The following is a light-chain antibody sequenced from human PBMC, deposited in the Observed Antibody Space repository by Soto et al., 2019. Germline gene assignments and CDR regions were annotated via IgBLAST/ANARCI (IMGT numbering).Light chain of an antibody. CDR3: QQYGSSTGYT. CDR2: DAS. V-gene: IGKV3-20*01. CDR1: QSVSSSY. J-gene: IGKJ2*01. Sequence: EIVLTQSPGTLSLSPGERATLSCRASQSVSSSYLAWYQQKPGQTPSLLIYDASSRATGIPDRFSGSGSGTDFTLTISRLEPEDVAVYYCQQYGSSTGYTFGQGTKLEIK.